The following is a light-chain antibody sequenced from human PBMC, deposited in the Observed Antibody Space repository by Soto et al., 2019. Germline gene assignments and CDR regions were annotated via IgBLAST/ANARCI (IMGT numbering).Light chain of an antibody. CDR3: HSQDXSLNGYV. CDR2: GNT. CDR1: NSXIGAGYD. J-gene: IGLJ1*01. V-gene: IGLV1-40*01. Sequence: QSVLAQPPSVSGAPGQRVTIXCTGXNSXIGAGYDVHWYQQLPGTAPKLLIYGNTNRPSGVPDRFSGSRSGTSASLAITGLQADDEADYYCHSQDXSLNGYVFGTGTKLTVL.